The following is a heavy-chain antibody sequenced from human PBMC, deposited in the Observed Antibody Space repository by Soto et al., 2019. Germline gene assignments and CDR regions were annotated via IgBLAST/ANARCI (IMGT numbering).Heavy chain of an antibody. V-gene: IGHV4-31*03. CDR3: AADGTGTLDY. Sequence: SETLSLTCTVSGGSISSGGYYWSWIRQHPGKGLEWIGYIYYSGSTYYNPSLKSRVTISVDTSKNQFSLKLSSVTAADTAVYYWAADGTGTLDYWGQGTLVTVSS. J-gene: IGHJ4*02. CDR2: IYYSGST. CDR1: GGSISSGGYY. D-gene: IGHD3-10*01.